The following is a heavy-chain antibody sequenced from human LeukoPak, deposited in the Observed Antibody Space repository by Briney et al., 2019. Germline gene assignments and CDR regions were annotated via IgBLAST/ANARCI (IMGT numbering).Heavy chain of an antibody. V-gene: IGHV1-18*01. CDR1: GYTFTSYG. CDR2: ISAYNGNT. J-gene: IGHJ4*02. D-gene: IGHD3-22*01. Sequence: ASVKVSCKASGYTFTSYGISWVRQAPGQGLEXXXXISAYNGNTNYAQKLQGRVTMTTDTSTSTAYMELRSLRSDDTAVYYCARDYYDSSGGDYFDYWGQGTLVTVSS. CDR3: ARDYYDSSGGDYFDY.